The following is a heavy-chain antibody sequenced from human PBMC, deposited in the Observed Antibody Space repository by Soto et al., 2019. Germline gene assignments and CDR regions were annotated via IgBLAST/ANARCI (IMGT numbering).Heavy chain of an antibody. CDR1: GFTFSSYA. V-gene: IGHV3-30-3*01. J-gene: IGHJ6*02. Sequence: GGSLRLSCAASGFTFSSYAMHWVRQAPGKGLEWVAVISYDGSNKYYADSVKGRFTISRDNSKNTLYLQMNSLRAEDTAVYYCARGSGSYCFYCMDVWGQGTTVTVSS. CDR3: ARGSGSYCFYCMDV. CDR2: ISYDGSNK. D-gene: IGHD1-26*01.